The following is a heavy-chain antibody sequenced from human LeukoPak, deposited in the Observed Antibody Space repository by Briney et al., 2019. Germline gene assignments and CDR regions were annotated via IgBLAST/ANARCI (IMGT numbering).Heavy chain of an antibody. CDR3: ARSTQLMVYADYYYGMDV. CDR2: IIPIFGTA. J-gene: IGHJ6*02. CDR1: GGTFSSYA. D-gene: IGHD2-8*01. V-gene: IGHV1-69*01. Sequence: SVKVSCKASGGTFSSYAISWVRQAPGQGLEWMGGIIPIFGTANYAQKFQGRVTITADESTSTAYMELSSLRSEDTAVYYCARSTQLMVYADYYYGMDVWGQGTTVTVS.